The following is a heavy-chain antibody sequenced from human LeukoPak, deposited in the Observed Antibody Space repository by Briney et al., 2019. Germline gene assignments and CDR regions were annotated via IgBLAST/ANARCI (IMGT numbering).Heavy chain of an antibody. V-gene: IGHV4-39*01. D-gene: IGHD3-22*01. CDR3: ARLMVVSYYDSSGYYYVKYYYYMDV. CDR2: IYYSGST. CDR1: GGSISSSSYY. Sequence: SETPSLTRTVSGGSISSSSYYWGWIRQPPGKGLEWIGSIYYSGSTYYNPSLKSRVTISVDTSKNQFSLKLSSVTAADTAVYYCARLMVVSYYDSSGYYYVKYYYYMDVRGKGTTVTVSS. J-gene: IGHJ6*03.